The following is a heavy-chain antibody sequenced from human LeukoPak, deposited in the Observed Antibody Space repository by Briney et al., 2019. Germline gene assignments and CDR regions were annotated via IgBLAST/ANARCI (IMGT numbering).Heavy chain of an antibody. CDR2: ISSRSTYI. Sequence: PGGSLRLSCTAPGFSLSRYSLNWVRQAPGKGLEWVATISSRSTYIYYADSVKGRFTISRDNAANSLYLHMTSLRAEDTALYYCASGMEATISYFDIWGQGTLVTVSS. J-gene: IGHJ4*02. V-gene: IGHV3-21*01. D-gene: IGHD5-12*01. CDR1: GFSLSRYS. CDR3: ASGMEATISYFDI.